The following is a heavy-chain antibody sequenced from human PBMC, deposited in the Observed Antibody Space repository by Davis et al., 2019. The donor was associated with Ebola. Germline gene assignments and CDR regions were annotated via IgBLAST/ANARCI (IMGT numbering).Heavy chain of an antibody. J-gene: IGHJ4*02. D-gene: IGHD2-2*01. Sequence: MPGGSLRLSCAVYGGSLRGHYWSWFRQPPGKGLEWIGDVYYDGSTNYNASLKSRVTMSIDPSKNQYSLRLESVTAADTAVYYCARHEYQLPLDYWGQGTLVTVSS. CDR2: VYYDGST. CDR3: ARHEYQLPLDY. V-gene: IGHV4-34*10. CDR1: GGSLRGHY.